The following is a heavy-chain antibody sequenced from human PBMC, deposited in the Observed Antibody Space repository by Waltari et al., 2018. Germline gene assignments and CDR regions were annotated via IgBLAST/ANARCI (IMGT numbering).Heavy chain of an antibody. Sequence: QLQLQESGPGLVKPSETLSLTCTVSGGSISSSSYYWGWIRQPPGKGLEWIGSIYYSWSTYYNPSLKSRVTISVDTSKNQFSLTLSSVTAADTAVYYCATFPGISSTRFDYWGQGTLVTVSS. J-gene: IGHJ4*02. CDR3: ATFPGISSTRFDY. CDR1: GGSISSSSYY. D-gene: IGHD6-13*01. V-gene: IGHV4-39*01. CDR2: IYYSWST.